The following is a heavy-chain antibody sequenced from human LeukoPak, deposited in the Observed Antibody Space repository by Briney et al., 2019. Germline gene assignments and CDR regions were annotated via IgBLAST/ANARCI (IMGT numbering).Heavy chain of an antibody. D-gene: IGHD6-19*01. CDR2: FYHSGST. Sequence: PSETLSLTCTVSDGSISSYYWSWIRQPPGKGLEWIGYFYHSGSTNYNPSLESRVTISGDTSKNQFSLKLSSVTAADTAVYYCARAIAVAGTVEYFQHWGQGTLVTVSS. V-gene: IGHV4-59*01. J-gene: IGHJ1*01. CDR1: DGSISSYY. CDR3: ARAIAVAGTVEYFQH.